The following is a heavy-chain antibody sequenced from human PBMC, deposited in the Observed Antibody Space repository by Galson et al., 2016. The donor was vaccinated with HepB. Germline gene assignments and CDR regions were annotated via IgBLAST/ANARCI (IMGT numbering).Heavy chain of an antibody. V-gene: IGHV1-18*01. J-gene: IGHJ3*01. CDR1: GYTFTNYG. D-gene: IGHD3-22*01. Sequence: VKVSCKASGYTFTNYGISWVRQAPGQGLEWMGWISPYNGNTNYAQNLQGRVTLTTDIFTNTAYMELRSLRSDDTAVYYCARAWSFDSSGFFATAAFDFWGQGTMVAVSS. CDR3: ARAWSFDSSGFFATAAFDF. CDR2: ISPYNGNT.